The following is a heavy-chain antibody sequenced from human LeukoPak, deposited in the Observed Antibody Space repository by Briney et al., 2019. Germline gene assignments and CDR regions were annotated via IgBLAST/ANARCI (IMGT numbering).Heavy chain of an antibody. CDR3: AKDLITVTTLYYFDY. Sequence: GGSLRLSCAASGFTFSSYAMSWVRQAPGKGLEWVSAISGSGGSTYYADSVKGRLTISRDNSKNTLYLQMNSLRAEDTAVYYCAKDLITVTTLYYFDYWGQGTLVTVSS. J-gene: IGHJ4*02. CDR2: ISGSGGST. CDR1: GFTFSSYA. V-gene: IGHV3-23*01. D-gene: IGHD4-17*01.